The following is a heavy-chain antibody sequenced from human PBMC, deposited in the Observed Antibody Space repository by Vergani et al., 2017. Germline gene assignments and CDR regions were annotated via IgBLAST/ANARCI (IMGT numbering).Heavy chain of an antibody. Sequence: QVQLVQSGAEVKKPGSSVKVSCKASGGTFSSYAISWVRQAPGQGLEWMGGIIPIFGTANYAQKFQGRVTITADESTSTAYMELSSLRSEETAVYYCARRGDVDTAMVHAFDIWGQGTMVTVSS. V-gene: IGHV1-69*01. CDR2: IIPIFGTA. J-gene: IGHJ3*02. D-gene: IGHD5-18*01. CDR1: GGTFSSYA. CDR3: ARRGDVDTAMVHAFDI.